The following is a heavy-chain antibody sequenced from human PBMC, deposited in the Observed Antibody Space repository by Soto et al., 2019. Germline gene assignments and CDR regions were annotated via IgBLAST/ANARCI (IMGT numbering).Heavy chain of an antibody. V-gene: IGHV4-59*01. CDR3: ARVKGIVATTTYWYFDL. J-gene: IGHJ2*01. D-gene: IGHD5-12*01. Sequence: SETLSLTWTVSGGSISSYYWSWIRQPPGKGLEWIGYIYYSGSTNYNPSLKSRVTISVDTSKNQFSLKLSSVTAADTAVYYCARVKGIVATTTYWYFDLWGRGTLVTVSS. CDR1: GGSISSYY. CDR2: IYYSGST.